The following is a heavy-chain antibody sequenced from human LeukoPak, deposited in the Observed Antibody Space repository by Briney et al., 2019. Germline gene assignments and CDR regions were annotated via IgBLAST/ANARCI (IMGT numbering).Heavy chain of an antibody. CDR1: GFTFSSYD. D-gene: IGHD3-22*01. CDR3: ARVRYYYDSSGYYPHPYFDY. V-gene: IGHV3-13*01. J-gene: IGHJ4*02. CDR2: IGTAGDT. Sequence: PGRSLRLSCAASGFTFSSYDMHWVRQATGKGLEWVSAIGTAGDTYYPGSVKGRFTISRENAKNSLYLQMNGLGAGDTAVYYCARVRYYYDSSGYYPHPYFDYWGQGTLVTVSS.